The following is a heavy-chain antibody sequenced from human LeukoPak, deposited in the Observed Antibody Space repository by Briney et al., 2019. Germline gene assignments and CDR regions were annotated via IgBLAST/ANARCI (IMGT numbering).Heavy chain of an antibody. V-gene: IGHV3-23*01. CDR3: AKVRYTSGWPDDGLDI. J-gene: IGHJ3*02. D-gene: IGHD6-19*01. CDR1: GFTFSRYA. Sequence: GGSLRLSCVASGFTFSRYALSWVRQAPGKGLEWVSGITGSGDSTYYADSVKGRFTISRDNSKNTLYLQMNSLRAEDTAVYHCAKVRYTSGWPDDGLDIWGQGTMVTVSS. CDR2: ITGSGDST.